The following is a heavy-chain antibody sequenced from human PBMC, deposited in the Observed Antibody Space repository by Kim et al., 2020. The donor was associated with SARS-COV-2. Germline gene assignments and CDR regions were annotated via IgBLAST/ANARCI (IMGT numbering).Heavy chain of an antibody. CDR2: MNPNSGNT. CDR3: ARGRITMVRGVIIKGGYYYYYYGMDV. J-gene: IGHJ6*02. D-gene: IGHD3-10*01. V-gene: IGHV1-8*01. CDR1: GYTFTSYD. Sequence: ASVKVSCKASGYTFTSYDINWVRQATGQGLEWMGWMNPNSGNTGYAQKFQGRVTMTRNTSISTAYMELSSLRSEDTAVYYCARGRITMVRGVIIKGGYYYYYYGMDVWGQGTTVTVSS.